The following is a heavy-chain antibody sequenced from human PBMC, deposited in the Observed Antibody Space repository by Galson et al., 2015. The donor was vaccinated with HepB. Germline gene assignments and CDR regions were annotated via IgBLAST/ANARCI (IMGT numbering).Heavy chain of an antibody. D-gene: IGHD5-18*01. Sequence: SLRLSCAVSGFTYNNYWMSWVRQAPGRGLEWVANIKQDGSEKYYVDSVEGRFTVSRDNAKKTLYLDMNALSVEDTAVYYCARGWDTDVTSNFDYWSQGALVTVSS. CDR3: ARGWDTDVTSNFDY. CDR1: GFTYNNYW. J-gene: IGHJ4*02. V-gene: IGHV3-7*03. CDR2: IKQDGSEK.